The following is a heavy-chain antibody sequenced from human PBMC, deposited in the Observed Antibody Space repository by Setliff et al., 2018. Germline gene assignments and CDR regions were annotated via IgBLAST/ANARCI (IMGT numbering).Heavy chain of an antibody. CDR3: ARGQAVGPNSGKDY. CDR2: INPNAGNI. J-gene: IGHJ4*02. D-gene: IGHD1-26*01. Sequence: ASVKVSCKASGYTFTAYYIHWVRQAPGQGLEWMGWINPNAGNINYIQKFQGRVTMTRDTSISTAYMELSSLRSEDSSMYYCARGQAVGPNSGKDYWGQGTLVTVSS. CDR1: GYTFTAYY. V-gene: IGHV1-2*02.